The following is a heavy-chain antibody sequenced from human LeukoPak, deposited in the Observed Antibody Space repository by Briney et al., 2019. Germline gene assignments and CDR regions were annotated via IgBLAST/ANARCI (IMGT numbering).Heavy chain of an antibody. V-gene: IGHV3-23*01. CDR1: GFTFSSYT. J-gene: IGHJ1*01. CDR2: INGIGDST. CDR3: AKVGNIWTVEYFQH. Sequence: PGGSLRLSCTASGFTFSSYTMSWVRQAPGTWLEWVSGINGIGDSTYYADSVKGRFTISRDNSKNTLYLQMNSLRAEDTAVYYCAKVGNIWTVEYFQHWGQGTLVTVSS. D-gene: IGHD1-20*01.